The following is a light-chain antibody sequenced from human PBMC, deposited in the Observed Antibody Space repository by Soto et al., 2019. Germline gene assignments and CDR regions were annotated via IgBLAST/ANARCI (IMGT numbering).Light chain of an antibody. Sequence: DIQLTQSPSFLSAFVGDRVTITCRASQGISSYLAWYQQKPGKAPKLLIYAASTLQSGVPSGFSGSGSGTEFTLTISSLQPEDFATYYCQQLNTYFGGGTKVDIK. CDR2: AAS. J-gene: IGKJ4*01. V-gene: IGKV1-9*01. CDR1: QGISSY. CDR3: QQLNTY.